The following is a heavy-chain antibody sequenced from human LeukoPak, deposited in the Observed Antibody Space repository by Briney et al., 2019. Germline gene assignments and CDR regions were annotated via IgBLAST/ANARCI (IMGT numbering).Heavy chain of an antibody. V-gene: IGHV3-23*01. CDR3: AKDQGIAVGLRVFDY. J-gene: IGHJ4*02. Sequence: PGGSLRLSCAASGFIFSSYSMSWVRQAPGKGLEWVSVITGSGGNTYYADSVKGRFTISKDNSKNTVYLQMSSLRVDDTAVYYCAKDQGIAVGLRVFDYWGQGTLVTVSS. D-gene: IGHD6-19*01. CDR1: GFIFSSYS. CDR2: ITGSGGNT.